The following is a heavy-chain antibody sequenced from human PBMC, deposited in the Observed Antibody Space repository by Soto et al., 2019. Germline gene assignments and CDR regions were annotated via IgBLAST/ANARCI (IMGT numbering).Heavy chain of an antibody. V-gene: IGHV1-18*01. CDR2: INAYNGNT. Sequence: QVQLVQSGAEVKKPGASVKVSCKASGYTFTSYGISWVRQAPGQGLEWMGWINAYNGNTKYAQKLQCRVTMTTDTSTSTAYTELRSLRSDDTAVYYCARDQAMAQFDYWGQGTLVTVSS. D-gene: IGHD5-18*01. CDR1: GYTFTSYG. CDR3: ARDQAMAQFDY. J-gene: IGHJ4*02.